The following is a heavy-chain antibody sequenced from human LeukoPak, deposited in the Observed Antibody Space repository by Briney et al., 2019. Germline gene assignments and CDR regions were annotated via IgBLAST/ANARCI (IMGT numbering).Heavy chain of an antibody. CDR2: ISGSGGST. CDR3: ANHPRGVGATTSDY. J-gene: IGHJ4*02. D-gene: IGHD1-26*01. CDR1: VFTFTSYA. Sequence: GGSLRLSCAPSVFTFTSYAMTWGGGAPGPGRRGGSVISGSGGSTYYADPVKGRFTISRDNSKNTLYLQMNSLRAEDTAVYYCANHPRGVGATTSDYWGQGTLVTVSS. V-gene: IGHV3-23*01.